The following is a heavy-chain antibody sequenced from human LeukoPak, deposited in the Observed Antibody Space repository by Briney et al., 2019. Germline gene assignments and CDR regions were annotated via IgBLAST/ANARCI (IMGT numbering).Heavy chain of an antibody. CDR3: ARDWGVGRRDY. D-gene: IGHD3-10*01. CDR1: GFIFYSYW. V-gene: IGHV3-48*04. Sequence: GWSLRLSCAASGFIFYSYWMSWVRQAPGKGLEWVSYISSSASSIYYADSVKGRFTISRDNVKNSLYLQMNSLRAEDTAVYYCARDWGVGRRDYWGQGTLVTVSS. CDR2: ISSSASSI. J-gene: IGHJ4*02.